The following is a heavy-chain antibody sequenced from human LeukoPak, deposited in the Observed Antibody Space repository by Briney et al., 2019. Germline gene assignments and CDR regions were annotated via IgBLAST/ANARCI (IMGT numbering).Heavy chain of an antibody. J-gene: IGHJ4*02. D-gene: IGHD5-24*01. CDR3: ARRRWLQRGGDAFDY. V-gene: IGHV4-39*07. Sequence: SETLSLTCTVSGGSISSSSYYWGWIRQPPGKGLEWIGSIYYSGSTYYNPSLKSRVTISVDTSKNQFSLKLSSVTAADTAVYYCARRRWLQRGGDAFDYWGQGTLVTVSS. CDR2: IYYSGST. CDR1: GGSISSSSYY.